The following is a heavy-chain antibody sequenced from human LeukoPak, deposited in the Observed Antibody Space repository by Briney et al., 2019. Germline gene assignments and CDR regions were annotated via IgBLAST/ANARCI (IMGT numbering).Heavy chain of an antibody. D-gene: IGHD2-2*01. V-gene: IGHV4-4*07. CDR3: ARDCTSFSCPLFDY. Sequence: SETLSLTCTVSGGSISSHYWSWIRQPAGKGLEWIGRIYTGGSTNYNPSLGSRVTMSIDTSKNQFSLKLSSVTAADTAVYYCARDCTSFSCPLFDYWGQGTLVTDSS. CDR1: GGSISSHY. J-gene: IGHJ4*02. CDR2: IYTGGST.